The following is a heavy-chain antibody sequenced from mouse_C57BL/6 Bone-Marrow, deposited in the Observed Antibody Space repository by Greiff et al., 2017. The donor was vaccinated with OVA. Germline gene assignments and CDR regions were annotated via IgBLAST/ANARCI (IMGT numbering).Heavy chain of an antibody. V-gene: IGHV2-9*01. CDR1: GFSLTSYG. CDR3: AKRGFYDYDYAMDY. D-gene: IGHD2-4*01. Sequence: VKLVESGPGLVAPSQCLSISCTVSGFSLTSYGVDWVRQPPGQGLEWLGVIWGGGSTNYNSALMSGLSISKDNSKSQVFLKMNSLQTDDTAMYYCAKRGFYDYDYAMDYWGQGTSVTVSS. J-gene: IGHJ4*01. CDR2: IWGGGST.